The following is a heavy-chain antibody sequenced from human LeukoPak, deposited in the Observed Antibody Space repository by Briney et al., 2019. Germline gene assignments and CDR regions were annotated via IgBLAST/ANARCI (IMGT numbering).Heavy chain of an antibody. Sequence: GGSLRLSCAASGFIFSSHAMHWVRQAPGKGLEWVAIIWYATGNEYYADSVKGRFTISRDNSQNTLYLQMNSLRPEDTAVYYCAKDMSDSSGYIDYWGQGTLVTVSS. D-gene: IGHD3-22*01. CDR1: GFIFSSHA. J-gene: IGHJ4*02. CDR3: AKDMSDSSGYIDY. CDR2: IWYATGNE. V-gene: IGHV3-30*02.